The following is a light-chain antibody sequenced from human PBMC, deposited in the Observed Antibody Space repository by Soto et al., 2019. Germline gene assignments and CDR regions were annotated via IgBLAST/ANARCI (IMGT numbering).Light chain of an antibody. CDR3: QTWGTGIQV. V-gene: IGLV4-69*01. CDR2: LNSDGSH. CDR1: SGHNSYA. Sequence: QSVLTQSPSASASLGASVKLTCTLSSGHNSYALAWHQQQPEKDPRYLMKLNSDGSHSKGDGIPDRFSGSSSGAERYLTISSLQSEDEADYYCQTWGTGIQVFGGGTKVTVL. J-gene: IGLJ2*01.